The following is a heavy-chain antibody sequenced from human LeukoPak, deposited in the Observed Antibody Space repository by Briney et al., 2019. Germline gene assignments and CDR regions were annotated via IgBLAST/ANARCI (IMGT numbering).Heavy chain of an antibody. V-gene: IGHV4-39*07. D-gene: IGHD1-14*01. J-gene: IGHJ6*03. CDR3: ARDRKYYYHMDV. CDR2: IYHSGST. Sequence: SEALSLTCSVSGGSISSGTYYWGWIRQPPGKGLEWIGSIYHSGSTYYNPSLKSRVTISVDTSKNQFSLKLSSLTAADTAVYYCARDRKYYYHMDVWGKGTTVTVSS. CDR1: GGSISSGTYY.